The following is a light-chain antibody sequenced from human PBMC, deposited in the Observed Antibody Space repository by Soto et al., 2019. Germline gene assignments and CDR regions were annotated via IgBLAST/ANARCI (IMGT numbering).Light chain of an antibody. Sequence: EIVLTQSPGTPSLSPGERATLSCRASQSVSSSYLAWYQQKPGQAPRLLIYCISTRATGIPARFSGSGSGTEFTLTINSLQSEDSAVYYCQQHNQWPITFGQGTRLEIK. J-gene: IGKJ5*01. CDR3: QQHNQWPIT. V-gene: IGKV3D-15*01. CDR2: CIS. CDR1: QSVSSSY.